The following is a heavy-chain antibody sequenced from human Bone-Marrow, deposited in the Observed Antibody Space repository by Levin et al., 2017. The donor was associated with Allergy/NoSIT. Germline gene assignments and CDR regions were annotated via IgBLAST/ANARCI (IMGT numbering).Heavy chain of an antibody. D-gene: IGHD6-19*01. J-gene: IGHJ4*02. Sequence: SGGSLRLSCAASGFTLSKYWMTWVRQAPGKGLEWVANIKHDGSERNYVDSMKARFTISRDNAKNSVYLQMDRLRAEDTAVYYCARYGGWSHVDYWGQGTLVTVSS. CDR3: ARYGGWSHVDY. CDR1: GFTLSKYW. CDR2: IKHDGSER. V-gene: IGHV3-7*01.